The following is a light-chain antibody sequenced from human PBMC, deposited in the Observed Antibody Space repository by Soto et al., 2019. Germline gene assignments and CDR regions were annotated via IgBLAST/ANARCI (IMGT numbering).Light chain of an antibody. CDR1: QSLLHSNGFQY. J-gene: IGKJ1*01. CDR2: LGF. CDR3: MQPLEAPWK. V-gene: IGKV2-28*01. Sequence: EIVMTQSPPSLSVNPGEPASISCRSSQSLLHSNGFQYLDWYLQKPGQSPQLLIDLGFNRASGVPDMFRVSGSGTDFTLKISSVESEDGGIYFCMQPLEAPWKFCQGTKVEIK.